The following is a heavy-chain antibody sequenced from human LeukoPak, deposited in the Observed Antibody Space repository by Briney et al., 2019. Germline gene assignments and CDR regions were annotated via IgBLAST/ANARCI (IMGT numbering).Heavy chain of an antibody. CDR1: GGSFSGYF. V-gene: IGHV4-34*01. CDR3: ARALHGGSYFLDY. D-gene: IGHD1-26*01. J-gene: IGHJ4*02. CDR2: ISHSGST. Sequence: SETLSLTCAVYGGSFSGYFWSYIRQPPGKGLEWLGEISHSGSTNYSPSLKSRVTISVDTSKNQFSLKLSSVTAADTDVYYCARALHGGSYFLDYWGQGTLVTVSS.